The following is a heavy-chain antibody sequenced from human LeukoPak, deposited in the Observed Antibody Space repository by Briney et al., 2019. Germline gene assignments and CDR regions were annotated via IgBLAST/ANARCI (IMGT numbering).Heavy chain of an antibody. CDR3: ARGPRPELRYYYDSSGRPYYFDY. J-gene: IGHJ4*02. Sequence: ASVKVSCKASGYTFTGYHMRWVRQAPGQGLEWMGWINPNSGGTNYAQKFQGRVTTTRDTSISTAYMELSRLRSDDTAVYYCARGPRPELRYYYDSSGRPYYFDYWGQGTLVTVSS. D-gene: IGHD3-22*01. CDR1: GYTFTGYH. V-gene: IGHV1-2*02. CDR2: INPNSGGT.